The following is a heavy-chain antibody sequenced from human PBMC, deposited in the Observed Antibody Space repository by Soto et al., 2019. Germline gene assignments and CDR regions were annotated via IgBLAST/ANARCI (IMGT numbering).Heavy chain of an antibody. D-gene: IGHD3-3*01. CDR2: IWYDGSNK. V-gene: IGHV3-33*01. J-gene: IGHJ6*02. Sequence: QVQLVESGGGVVQPGRSLRLSCAASGFTFSSYGIHWVRQAPGKGLEWVAVIWYDGSNKYYADSVKGRFSISRDNSKNTVHLQMNSLTAEDTAEYHCARDWNGMDVLGQGTTVTVSS. CDR3: ARDWNGMDV. CDR1: GFTFSSYG.